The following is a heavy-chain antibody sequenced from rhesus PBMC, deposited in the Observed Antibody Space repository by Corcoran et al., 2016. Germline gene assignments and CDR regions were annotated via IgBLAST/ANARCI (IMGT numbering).Heavy chain of an antibody. CDR1: GYTFTDYY. CDR2: INPYSGNT. J-gene: IGHJ2*01. Sequence: QVQLVQSGAEVKKPGSSVKVSCKASGYTFTDYYIHWVRQAPRQGLEWMGWINPYSGNTKYAQKFQGRVTVTRDTATTTAYMALSSLRSEDTAVYYCTRSAGRDWYFDLWGPGTPITISS. CDR3: TRSAGRDWYFDL. D-gene: IGHD1-44*01. V-gene: IGHV1S2*01.